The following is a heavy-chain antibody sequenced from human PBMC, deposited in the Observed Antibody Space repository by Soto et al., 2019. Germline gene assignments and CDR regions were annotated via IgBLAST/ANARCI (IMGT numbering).Heavy chain of an antibody. D-gene: IGHD2-15*01. J-gene: IGHJ4*02. CDR1: GYTFTTYG. V-gene: IGHV1-18*01. CDR2: VSANNGDT. Sequence: QVQLVQSGAEVKKPGASMRVSCKASGYTFTTYGIIWVRQAPGQGLEWMGWVSANNGDTKYAQKFQDRITLTTDTSTSTAYMEVRSLRSDDTALYFCARDFPRAFCSGTGCCFDYWGQGTPVTVSS. CDR3: ARDFPRAFCSGTGCCFDY.